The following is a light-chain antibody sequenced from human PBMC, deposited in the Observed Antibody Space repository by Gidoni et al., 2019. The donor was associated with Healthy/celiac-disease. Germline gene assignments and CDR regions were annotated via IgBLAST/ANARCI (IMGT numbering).Light chain of an antibody. V-gene: IGLV2-14*03. CDR3: SSYTSSSTLVV. CDR1: SSDVGGYNY. J-gene: IGLJ2*01. Sequence: QSALTQPAPVSGSPRQSITISCTGTSSDVGGYNYVSWYQQHPGKAPKLMIYDVSNRPSGVSNRFSGSKSGNTASLTISGLQAEDEADYYCSSYTSSSTLVVFGGGTKLTVL. CDR2: DVS.